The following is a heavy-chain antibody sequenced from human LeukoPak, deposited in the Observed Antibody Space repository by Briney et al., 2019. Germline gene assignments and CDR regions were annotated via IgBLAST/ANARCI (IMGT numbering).Heavy chain of an antibody. Sequence: GGSLRLSCSASGFIFSSYDMSWVRQAPGKGLEWVSYISSSGSTIYYADSVKGRFTISRDNAKNSLYLQMNSLRAEDTAVYYCARAPGYCGGDCYGAFDIWGQGTMVTVSS. CDR1: GFIFSSYD. CDR3: ARAPGYCGGDCYGAFDI. V-gene: IGHV3-48*03. J-gene: IGHJ3*02. D-gene: IGHD2-21*02. CDR2: ISSSGSTI.